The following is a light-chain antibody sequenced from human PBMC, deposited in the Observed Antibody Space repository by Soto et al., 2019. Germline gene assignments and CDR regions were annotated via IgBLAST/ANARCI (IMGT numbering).Light chain of an antibody. V-gene: IGKV4-1*01. CDR3: QQYYITPLT. Sequence: DIVMTQSPDSLAVSLGERATINCKSSQSVLHSTNNKNYLAWYQQKPGQPPKLLIYWAATRESGVPDRFSGSGSGTDFTLTISSLQAEDVAVYYCQQYYITPLTCGGGTKVEIK. CDR2: WAA. CDR1: QSVLHSTNNKNY. J-gene: IGKJ4*02.